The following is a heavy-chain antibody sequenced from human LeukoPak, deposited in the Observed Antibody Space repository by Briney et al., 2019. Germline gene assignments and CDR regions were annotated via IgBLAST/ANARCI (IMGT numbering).Heavy chain of an antibody. CDR1: GFTFSSYG. CDR2: IRYDGSNK. CDR3: ARVGVFSSSWLLY. Sequence: GGSLRLSCAASGFTFSSYGMHWVRQASDKGLEWLAFIRYDGSNKYFADSLKGRFTISRDNSKNTLYLQMNSLRAEDTAVYYCARVGVFSSSWLLYWGQGTLVTVSS. V-gene: IGHV3-30*02. D-gene: IGHD6-13*01. J-gene: IGHJ4*02.